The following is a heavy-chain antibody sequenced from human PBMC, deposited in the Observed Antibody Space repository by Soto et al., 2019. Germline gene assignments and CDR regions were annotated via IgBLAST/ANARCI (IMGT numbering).Heavy chain of an antibody. V-gene: IGHV3-30*18. CDR1: GFTFSSYG. CDR3: AKDKVRAPKPHYYYGMDV. CDR2: ISYDGSNK. J-gene: IGHJ6*02. Sequence: GGSLRLSCAASGFTFSSYGMHWVRQAPGKGLEWVAVISYDGSNKYYADSVKGRFTISRDNSKNTLYLQMNSLRAEDTAVYYCAKDKVRAPKPHYYYGMDVWGQGTTVTVSS. D-gene: IGHD4-4*01.